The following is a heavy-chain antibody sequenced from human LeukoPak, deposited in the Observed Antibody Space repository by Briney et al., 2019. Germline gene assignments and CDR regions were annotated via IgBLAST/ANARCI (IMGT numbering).Heavy chain of an antibody. CDR2: IYYSGST. D-gene: IGHD3-22*01. Sequence: SETLSLTCTVSSGSIRTSYCSWIRQHPGKGLEWIGYIYYSGSTYYNPSLKSRVTISVDTSKNQFSLKLSSVTAADTAVYYCAREVYYYDSSGYLDYWGQGTLVTVSS. CDR1: SGSIRTSY. V-gene: IGHV4-31*03. CDR3: AREVYYYDSSGYLDY. J-gene: IGHJ4*02.